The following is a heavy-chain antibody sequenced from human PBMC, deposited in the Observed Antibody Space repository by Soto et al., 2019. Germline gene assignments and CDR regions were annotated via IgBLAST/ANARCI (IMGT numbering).Heavy chain of an antibody. CDR2: ISSGGGYS. CDR1: GFTFSDHY. CDR3: VRERPTSLANYKGMDV. V-gene: IGHV3-11*06. Sequence: QAQLEESGGGLVKPGGSLRLSCVASGFTFSDHYMSWIRQAPGKGLEWISYISSGGGYSYYADSVKGRFTISRDNGNNSVYLQMNSPRAEDTAVYYCVRERPTSLANYKGMDVWGQGTTVTVSS. J-gene: IGHJ6*02. D-gene: IGHD1-7*01.